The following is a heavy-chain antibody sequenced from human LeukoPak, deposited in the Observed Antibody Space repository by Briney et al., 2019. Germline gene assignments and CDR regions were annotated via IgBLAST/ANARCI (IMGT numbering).Heavy chain of an antibody. CDR1: GGSITNTKYH. CDR2: IYYTGST. Sequence: SETLSLTCTLSGGSITNTKYHRGWIRQPPGKGLEWIGSIYYTGSTYYNPPLKSRVTISVDTSKNQFSLKLRSVTAADTALYYCTRHTGYISGQYSNYEDSWGQGTLVTVSS. V-gene: IGHV4-39*01. D-gene: IGHD4-11*01. CDR3: TRHTGYISGQYSNYEDS. J-gene: IGHJ4*02.